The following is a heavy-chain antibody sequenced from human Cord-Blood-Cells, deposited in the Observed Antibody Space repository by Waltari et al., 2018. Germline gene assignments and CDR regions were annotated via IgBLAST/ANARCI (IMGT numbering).Heavy chain of an antibody. CDR3: ARRDYDILTGYDY. J-gene: IGHJ4*02. V-gene: IGHV4-34*01. D-gene: IGHD3-9*01. CDR2: INHSGST. Sequence: QVQLQQWGAGLLKPSETLSLTCAVYGGSFSGYYWSWVRQPPGKGLECIGEINHSGSTNYNPSLKSRVTISVDTSKNQFSLKLSSVTAADTAVYYCARRDYDILTGYDYWGQGTLVTVSS. CDR1: GGSFSGYY.